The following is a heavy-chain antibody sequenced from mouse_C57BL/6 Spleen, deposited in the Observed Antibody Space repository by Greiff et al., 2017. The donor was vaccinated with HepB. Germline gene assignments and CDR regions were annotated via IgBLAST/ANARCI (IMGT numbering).Heavy chain of an antibody. V-gene: IGHV1-64*01. CDR3: ARRTAQAVFAY. CDR2: IHPNSGST. CDR1: GYTFTSYW. J-gene: IGHJ3*01. D-gene: IGHD3-2*02. Sequence: VQLQQSGAELVKPGASVKLSCKASGYTFTSYWMHWVKQRPGQGLEWIGMIHPNSGSTNYNEKFKSKATLTVDKSSSTAYMQLSSLTSEDSAVYYLARRTAQAVFAYWGQGTLVTVSA.